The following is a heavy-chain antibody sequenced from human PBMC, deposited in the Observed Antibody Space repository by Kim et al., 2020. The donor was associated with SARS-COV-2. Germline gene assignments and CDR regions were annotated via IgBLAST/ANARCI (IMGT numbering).Heavy chain of an antibody. Sequence: ASVKVSCKASGYTFTSYGISWVRQAPGQGLEWMGWISAYNGNTNYAQKLQGRVTMTTDTSTSTAYMELRSLRSDDTAVYYCARGGGYQLPPKYNWFDPWGQGTLVTVSS. D-gene: IGHD2-2*01. V-gene: IGHV1-18*01. CDR3: ARGGGYQLPPKYNWFDP. J-gene: IGHJ5*02. CDR1: GYTFTSYG. CDR2: ISAYNGNT.